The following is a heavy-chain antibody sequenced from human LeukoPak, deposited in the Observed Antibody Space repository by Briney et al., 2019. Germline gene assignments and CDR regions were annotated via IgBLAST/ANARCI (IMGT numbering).Heavy chain of an antibody. J-gene: IGHJ4*02. CDR3: AREGSSWYGYFDY. V-gene: IGHV3-53*01. CDR2: IYSGGST. CDR1: GFTVSSNY. D-gene: IGHD6-13*01. Sequence: GGSPRLSCAASGFTVSSNYMSWVRQAPGKGPEWVSVIYSGGSTYYADSVKGRFTISRDNSRNTLYLQMNSLRAEDTAVYYCAREGSSWYGYFDYWGQGTLVTVSS.